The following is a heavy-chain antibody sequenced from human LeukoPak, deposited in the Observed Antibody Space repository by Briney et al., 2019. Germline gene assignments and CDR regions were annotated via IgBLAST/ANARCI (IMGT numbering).Heavy chain of an antibody. CDR2: ISGSGGST. D-gene: IGHD3-9*01. Sequence: TGGSLRSSFAAPGSTFSTFAWSWFRQAPGKGLEWASAISGSGGSTYYADSVKGRFTISRDNSKNTLYLQMNSLRAEDTAVYYCAKSDYDILTGYYIKDFGGQGTLVTVSS. CDR3: AKSDYDILTGYYIKDF. CDR1: GSTFSTFA. V-gene: IGHV3-23*01. J-gene: IGHJ4*02.